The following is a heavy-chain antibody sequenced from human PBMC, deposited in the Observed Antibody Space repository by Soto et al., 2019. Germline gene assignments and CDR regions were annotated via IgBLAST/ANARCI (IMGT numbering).Heavy chain of an antibody. D-gene: IGHD4-4*01. J-gene: IGHJ6*02. V-gene: IGHV1-69*06. CDR3: AGIYSNYVYYYYGMDV. CDR2: IIPIFGTA. CDR1: GGTFSSYA. Sequence: ASVKVSCKASGGTFSSYAISWVRQAPGQGLEWMGGIIPIFGTANYAQKFQGRVTITADKSTSTAYMELSSLRSEDTAVYYCAGIYSNYVYYYYGMDVWGQGTTVTVSS.